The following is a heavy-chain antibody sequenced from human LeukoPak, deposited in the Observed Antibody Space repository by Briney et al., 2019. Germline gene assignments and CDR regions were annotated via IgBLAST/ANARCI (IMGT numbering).Heavy chain of an antibody. D-gene: IGHD5-24*01. CDR2: IYHNGNS. Sequence: SETLSLTCSVFGDSFNGYYWNWVRQPPGKGLQWIGYIYHNGNSNYNPSLKGRLTISVDTAKNQFSLKLTSVTAADTAVYYCARDGGLQSHFDYWGQGALVTVSS. CDR3: ARDGGLQSHFDY. J-gene: IGHJ4*02. CDR1: GDSFNGYY. V-gene: IGHV4-59*01.